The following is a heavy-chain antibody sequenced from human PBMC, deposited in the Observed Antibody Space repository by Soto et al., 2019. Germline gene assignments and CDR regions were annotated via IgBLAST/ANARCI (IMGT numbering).Heavy chain of an antibody. CDR3: ASSGWLDY. CDR2: INSDGSRI. V-gene: IGHV3-74*01. J-gene: IGHJ4*02. CDR1: GFTFNNNW. D-gene: IGHD6-19*01. Sequence: PGGSVRLSCAASGFTFNNNWMHWVRQAPGKGLVWVSGINSDGSRISYADSVKGRFTISRDNAKNTLYLQMHSLRAEDTAVYYCASSGWLDYWGQGTLVTVSS.